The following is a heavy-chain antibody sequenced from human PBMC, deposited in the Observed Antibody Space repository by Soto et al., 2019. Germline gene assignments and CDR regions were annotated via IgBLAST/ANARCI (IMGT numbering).Heavy chain of an antibody. V-gene: IGHV3-33*01. CDR1: GFTFRSYG. CDR3: ARDLEELDV. CDR2: IWYDGTNR. Sequence: QVQLVESGGGVVQPGGSLRLSCAASGFTFRSYGMHWVRQAPGKGLEWVAVIWYDGTNRYYADSVKGRFTISRDISKDTLFLQMNSLRAEDKAVYYCARDLEELDVWGQGTTVTVSS. D-gene: IGHD3-16*01. J-gene: IGHJ6*02.